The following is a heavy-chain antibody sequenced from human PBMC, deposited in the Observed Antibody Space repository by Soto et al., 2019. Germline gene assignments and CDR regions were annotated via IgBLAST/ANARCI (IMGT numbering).Heavy chain of an antibody. CDR1: GFPFSRYW. CDR2: VVPDGSGT. Sequence: GGSLRLSCAGSGFPFSRYWMHWVRQVPGKGLMWVANVVPDGSGTTYAASVKGRFTVSRDNAKNMLYLQMNSLGVEATALYYCARDVNAERCDLWGQGTLVTVSS. CDR3: ARDVNAERCDL. V-gene: IGHV3-74*01. J-gene: IGHJ5*02. D-gene: IGHD2-8*01.